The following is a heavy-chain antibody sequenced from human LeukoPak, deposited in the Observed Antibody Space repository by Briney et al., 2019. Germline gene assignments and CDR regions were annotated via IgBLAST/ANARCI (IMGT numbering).Heavy chain of an antibody. CDR1: GFTFSSYG. J-gene: IGHJ4*02. Sequence: GGSLRLSCAASGFTFSSYGMHWVRQPPGKGLEWLAVISYDGSNEYYAHSVKGRFTISRDNSKNTLFLQMNSLRPEDTAVYYCAKARGTYYFDCWGQGTLVTVSS. D-gene: IGHD6-25*01. V-gene: IGHV3-30*18. CDR2: ISYDGSNE. CDR3: AKARGTYYFDC.